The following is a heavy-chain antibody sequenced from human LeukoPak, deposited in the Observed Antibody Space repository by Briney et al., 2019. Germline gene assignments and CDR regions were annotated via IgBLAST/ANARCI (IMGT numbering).Heavy chain of an antibody. CDR1: GYTFIRNG. CDR3: ARDANYYDSSAIGDY. D-gene: IGHD3-22*01. Sequence: ASVKVSCKASGYTFIRNGISWVRQAPGQGLEWMGGIIPIFGTANYAQKFQGRVTITADESTSTAYMELSSLRSEDTAVYYCARDANYYDSSAIGDYWGQGTLVTVSS. V-gene: IGHV1-69*13. J-gene: IGHJ4*02. CDR2: IIPIFGTA.